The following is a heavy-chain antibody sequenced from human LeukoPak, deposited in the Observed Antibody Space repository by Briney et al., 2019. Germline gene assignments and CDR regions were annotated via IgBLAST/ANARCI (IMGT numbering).Heavy chain of an antibody. Sequence: SETLSLTCTVSGGSISSYYWSWIRQPAGKGLKWIGRIYTSGSTNYNPSLKSRVTISVDTSKNQFSQKLSSVTAADTAVYYCARVSGSYYDSSGPPGYYYYYYMDVWGKGTTVTISS. CDR1: GGSISSYY. J-gene: IGHJ6*03. V-gene: IGHV4-4*07. CDR3: ARVSGSYYDSSGPPGYYYYYYMDV. CDR2: IYTSGST. D-gene: IGHD3-22*01.